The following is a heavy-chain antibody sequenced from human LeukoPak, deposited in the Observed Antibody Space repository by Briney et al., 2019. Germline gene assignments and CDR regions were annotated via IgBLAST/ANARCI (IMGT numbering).Heavy chain of an antibody. CDR2: IIPILGIA. CDR3: ARGLITMVRGVIYSGLDY. V-gene: IGHV1-69*04. D-gene: IGHD3-10*01. CDR1: GGTFSSYA. Sequence: SVKVSCKASGGTFSSYAISWVRQAAGLGLEWMGRIIPILGIANYAQKFQGRVTITADKSTSTAYMELSSLRSEDTAVYYCARGLITMVRGVIYSGLDYWGQGTLVTVSS. J-gene: IGHJ4*02.